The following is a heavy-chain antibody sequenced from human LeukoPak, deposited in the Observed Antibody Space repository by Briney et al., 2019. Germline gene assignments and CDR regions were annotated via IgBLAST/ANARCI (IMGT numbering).Heavy chain of an antibody. CDR1: GGTFSSYA. Sequence: GASVKVSCKASGGTFSSYAISWVRQAPGQGLEWMGGIIPIFGTANYAQKFQGRVTITADESTSTAYMELSSLRSGDTAVYYCASGDVASYYFDYWGQGTLVTVSS. V-gene: IGHV1-69*13. J-gene: IGHJ4*02. D-gene: IGHD2-15*01. CDR2: IIPIFGTA. CDR3: ASGDVASYYFDY.